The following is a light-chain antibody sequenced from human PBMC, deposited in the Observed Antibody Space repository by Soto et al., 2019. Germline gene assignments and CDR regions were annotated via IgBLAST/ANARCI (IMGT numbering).Light chain of an antibody. V-gene: IGLV2-14*01. Sequence: QSVLTQPASVSGSPGQSITISCTGTSSDVGAYNYVSWYQQHPGKAPKLIIYDVTIRPSGVSNHFSGSKSGNTASLTISGLQAEDESNYFCSSYTSSNSVIFGAGTKVTVL. CDR2: DVT. J-gene: IGLJ2*01. CDR3: SSYTSSNSVI. CDR1: SSDVGAYNY.